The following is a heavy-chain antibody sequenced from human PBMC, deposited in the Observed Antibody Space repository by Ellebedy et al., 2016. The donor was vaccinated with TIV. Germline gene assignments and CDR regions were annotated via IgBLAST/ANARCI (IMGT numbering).Heavy chain of an antibody. D-gene: IGHD5-18*01. CDR2: IWYDGSNK. J-gene: IGHJ4*02. CDR3: AKDLVDTAMYY. V-gene: IGHV3-33*06. Sequence: GGSLRLSCAASGFTFSSYAMHWVRQAPGKGLEWVAVIWYDGSNKYYADSVKGRFTISRDNSKNTLYLQMNSLRAEDTAVYYCAKDLVDTAMYYWGQGTLVTVSS. CDR1: GFTFSSYA.